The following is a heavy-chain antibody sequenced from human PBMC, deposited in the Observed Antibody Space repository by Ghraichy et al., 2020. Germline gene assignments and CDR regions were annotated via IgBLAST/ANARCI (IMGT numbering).Heavy chain of an antibody. V-gene: IGHV3-7*01. CDR2: IKQDGSEK. CDR3: AREHSSSWYGGYYYYYGMDV. Sequence: GSLRLSCAASGFTFSSYWMSWVRQAPGKGLEWVANIKQDGSEKYYVDSVKGRFTISRDNAKNSLYLQMNSLRAEDTAVYYCAREHSSSWYGGYYYYYGMDVWGQGTTVTVSS. J-gene: IGHJ6*02. D-gene: IGHD6-13*01. CDR1: GFTFSSYW.